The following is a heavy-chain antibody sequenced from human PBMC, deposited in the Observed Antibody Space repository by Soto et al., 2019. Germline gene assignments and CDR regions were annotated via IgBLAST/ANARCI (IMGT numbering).Heavy chain of an antibody. V-gene: IGHV1-18*01. J-gene: IGHJ5*02. D-gene: IGHD2-15*01. CDR1: GYTFTSYD. Sequence: ASVKVSCKASGYTFTSYDISWVRQAPGQGLEWMGWISTYNGNTNYAQKLQGRVTMTTDTSTSTAYMELRSLRSDDAAVYYCARGFRVAATRWWFDPWGQGTLVTVSS. CDR3: ARGFRVAATRWWFDP. CDR2: ISTYNGNT.